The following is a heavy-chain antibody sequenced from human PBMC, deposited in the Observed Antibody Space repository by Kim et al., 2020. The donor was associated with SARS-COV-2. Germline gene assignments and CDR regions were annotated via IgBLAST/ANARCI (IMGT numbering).Heavy chain of an antibody. CDR2: MKPGDSNA. Sequence: GESLQISCETSGYIFSNFWIAWVRQLPGKGLEWMGIMKPGDSNAVYSPSFEGQVTISVDMSISTAYLQWTSLGASDTAVYYCARQTSDNHWPIADHWGQGTLVTVSS. V-gene: IGHV5-51*01. CDR1: GYIFSNFW. CDR3: ARQTSDNHWPIADH. J-gene: IGHJ4*02. D-gene: IGHD1-1*01.